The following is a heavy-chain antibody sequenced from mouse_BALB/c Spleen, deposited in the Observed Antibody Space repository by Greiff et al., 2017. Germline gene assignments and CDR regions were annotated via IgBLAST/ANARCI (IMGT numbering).Heavy chain of an antibody. J-gene: IGHJ4*01. CDR3: TRNYGYDYAMDY. CDR1: GFTFSNYW. CDR2: IRLKSNNYAT. Sequence: EVQLQESGGGLVQPGGSMKLSCVASGFTFSNYWMNWVRQSPEKGLEWVAEIRLKSNNYATHYAESVKGRFTISRDDSKSSVYLKMNNLRAEDTGIYYCTRNYGYDYAMDYWGQGTSVTVSS. D-gene: IGHD1-2*01. V-gene: IGHV6-6*02.